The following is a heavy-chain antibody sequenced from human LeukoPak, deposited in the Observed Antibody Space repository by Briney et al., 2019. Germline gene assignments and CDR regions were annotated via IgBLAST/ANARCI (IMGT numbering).Heavy chain of an antibody. J-gene: IGHJ4*02. CDR1: GGTFSSYA. CDR2: IIPIFGTA. D-gene: IGHD2-8*01. Sequence: SVKVSCKASGGTFSSYAISWVRQAPGQGLEWMGGIIPIFGTANYAQKFQGRVTITADESTSAAYMELSSLRSEDTAVYYCARYAEYAVSTPCYWGQGTLVTVSA. V-gene: IGHV1-69*13. CDR3: ARYAEYAVSTPCY.